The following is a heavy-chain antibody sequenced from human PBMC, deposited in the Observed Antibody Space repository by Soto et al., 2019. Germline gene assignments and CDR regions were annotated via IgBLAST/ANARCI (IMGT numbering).Heavy chain of an antibody. Sequence: ASVKVSCKASGYTFTGYYMHWVRQAPGQGLEWMGWINPNSGGTNYAQKFQGWVTMTRDTSISTAYMELSRLRSDDTAVYYCASRSVVVVAAGDDAFDIWGQGTMVTVSS. D-gene: IGHD2-15*01. CDR1: GYTFTGYY. CDR2: INPNSGGT. J-gene: IGHJ3*02. V-gene: IGHV1-2*04. CDR3: ASRSVVVVAAGDDAFDI.